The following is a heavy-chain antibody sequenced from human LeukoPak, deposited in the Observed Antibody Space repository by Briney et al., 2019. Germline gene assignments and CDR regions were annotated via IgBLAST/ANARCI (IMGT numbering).Heavy chain of an antibody. CDR3: ARILGYCSGGSCKPTYYYYMDV. CDR1: GGSISSYY. Sequence: SETLSLTCTVSGGSISSYYWSWIRQPPGKGLEWIGYIYYSGSTNYNPSLKSRVTISVDTSKNQFSLKLSSVTAADTAVYYCARILGYCSGGSCKPTYYYYMDVWGKGTTVTVSS. CDR2: IYYSGST. D-gene: IGHD2-15*01. V-gene: IGHV4-59*01. J-gene: IGHJ6*03.